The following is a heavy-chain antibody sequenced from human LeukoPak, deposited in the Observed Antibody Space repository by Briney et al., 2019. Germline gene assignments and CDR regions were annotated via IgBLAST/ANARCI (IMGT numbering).Heavy chain of an antibody. V-gene: IGHV3-74*01. CDR1: GFMFSKSW. CDR2: LNSDGSST. D-gene: IGHD3-16*01. CDR3: ARSRYDYIWGIDY. J-gene: IGHJ4*02. Sequence: RSGGSLRLSCAASGFMFSKSWMHWVRQAPGKGLVWVSRLNSDGSSTNYADSVKGRFTISRDNAKNTLYLQMNSLRDEDTAVFYCARSRYDYIWGIDYWGQGTLVTISS.